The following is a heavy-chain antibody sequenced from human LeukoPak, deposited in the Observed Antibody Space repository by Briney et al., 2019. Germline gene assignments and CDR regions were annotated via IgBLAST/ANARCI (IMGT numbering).Heavy chain of an antibody. CDR2: ITQDGSEE. D-gene: IGHD2-15*01. Sequence: SGGSLRLSCAASGFMFSSYWMTWVRQAPGKGLEWVANITQDGSEEYYVDSVKGRFTIFRDNVKNSLYLQMNSLRAEDTAVYYCARARDCGGGSCYSWYYYYYMDIWGKGTTVTVSS. V-gene: IGHV3-7*01. J-gene: IGHJ6*03. CDR3: ARARDCGGGSCYSWYYYYYMDI. CDR1: GFMFSSYW.